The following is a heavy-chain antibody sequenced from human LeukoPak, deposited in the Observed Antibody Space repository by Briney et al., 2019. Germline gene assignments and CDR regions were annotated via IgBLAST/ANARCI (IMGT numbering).Heavy chain of an antibody. J-gene: IGHJ1*01. CDR3: AKDRSYYYDSSGYSEYFQH. CDR2: ISGSGGST. CDR1: GFTFSSYG. D-gene: IGHD3-22*01. Sequence: GGSLRLSCAAAGFTFSSYGMSWVRQAPGKGLEWVSAISGSGGSTYYADSVKSRFTISRDNSKNTLYLQMNSLRAEDTAVYYCAKDRSYYYDSSGYSEYFQHWGQGTLVTVSS. V-gene: IGHV3-23*01.